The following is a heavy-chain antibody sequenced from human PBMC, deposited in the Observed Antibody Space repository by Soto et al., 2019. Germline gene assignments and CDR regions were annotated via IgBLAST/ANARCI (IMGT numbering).Heavy chain of an antibody. D-gene: IGHD1-20*01. Sequence: QVQLQESGPGLVKPSQTLSLTCTVSGGSIRSGGYYWSWIRQHRGKGLEWIGYIYYSVSTYYNPSLKSRVTISVDTSTNQFSLKLSSVTAADTAVYYCARVGGINWFDPWGQVPLVTVSS. J-gene: IGHJ5*02. CDR2: IYYSVST. CDR3: ARVGGINWFDP. CDR1: GGSIRSGGYY. V-gene: IGHV4-31*03.